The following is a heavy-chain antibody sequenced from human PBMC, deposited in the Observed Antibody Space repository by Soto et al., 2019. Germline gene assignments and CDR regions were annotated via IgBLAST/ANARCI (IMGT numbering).Heavy chain of an antibody. Sequence: ASVKVSCKASGYTFTSYDINWVRQATGQGLEWMGWINAGSGNTKYSQKFQGRVTITRDTSASTAYMELSSLRSEDTAVYYCARSYSSSWSYYYGMDVWGQGTTVTVSS. D-gene: IGHD6-13*01. V-gene: IGHV1-3*01. CDR1: GYTFTSYD. CDR2: INAGSGNT. J-gene: IGHJ6*02. CDR3: ARSYSSSWSYYYGMDV.